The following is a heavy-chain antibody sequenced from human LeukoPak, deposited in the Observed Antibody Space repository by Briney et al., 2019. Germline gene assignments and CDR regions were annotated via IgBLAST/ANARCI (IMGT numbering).Heavy chain of an antibody. CDR3: ARGSMVRGVIRPYYYYYGMDV. J-gene: IGHJ6*04. Sequence: ASVTVSCKASGGTFSSYAISWVRQAPGQGLEWMGGIIPIFGTANYAQKFQGRVTITADKSTSTAYMELSSLRSEDTAVYYCARGSMVRGVIRPYYYYYGMDVWGKGTTVTVSA. CDR1: GGTFSSYA. V-gene: IGHV1-69*06. D-gene: IGHD3-10*01. CDR2: IIPIFGTA.